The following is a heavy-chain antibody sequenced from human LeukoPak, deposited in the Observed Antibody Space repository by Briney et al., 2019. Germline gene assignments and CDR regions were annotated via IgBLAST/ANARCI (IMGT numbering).Heavy chain of an antibody. CDR1: GGSISSGSYY. V-gene: IGHV4-61*02. CDR2: FHTSGST. D-gene: IGHD2-21*02. CDR3: ARDLDGDYDSYSFDY. J-gene: IGHJ4*02. Sequence: PSETLSLTCTVSGGSISSGSYYWSSIRQPAGKGLEWIGRFHTSGSTYYNPSLRSRVTISVDTSQNQFSLKLGSVTAADTAVYYCARDLDGDYDSYSFDYWGQGILVTVSS.